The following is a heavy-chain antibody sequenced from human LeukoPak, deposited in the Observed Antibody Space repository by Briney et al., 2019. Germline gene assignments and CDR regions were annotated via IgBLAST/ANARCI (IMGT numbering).Heavy chain of an antibody. D-gene: IGHD5-24*01. Sequence: SETLSLTCTVSGGSISSYYWSWIRQPPGKGLEWIGYIYYNRSANYNPSLKSRVTISVDTSKNQFSLKLSSVTAADTAVYYCARAQGRDGIFDYWGQGTLVTVSS. CDR2: IYYNRSA. CDR1: GGSISSYY. V-gene: IGHV4-59*01. CDR3: ARAQGRDGIFDY. J-gene: IGHJ4*02.